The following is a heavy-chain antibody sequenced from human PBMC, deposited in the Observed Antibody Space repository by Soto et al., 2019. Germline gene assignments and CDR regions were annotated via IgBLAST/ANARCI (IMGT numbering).Heavy chain of an antibody. CDR1: GVSISSGGYY. D-gene: IGHD3-10*01. CDR3: ARDSNYGSGMDAFDI. CDR2: IYYSGST. V-gene: IGHV4-31*03. J-gene: IGHJ3*02. Sequence: QVQLQESGPGLVKPSQTLSLTCTVSGVSISSGGYYWSWIRQHPGKGLEWIGYIYYSGSTYYNPSLKSRVTISVDTSKNQFSLKLSSVTAADTAVYYCARDSNYGSGMDAFDIWGQGTMVTVSS.